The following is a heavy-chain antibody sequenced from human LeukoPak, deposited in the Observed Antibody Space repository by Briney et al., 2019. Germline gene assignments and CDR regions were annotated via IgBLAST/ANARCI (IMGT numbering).Heavy chain of an antibody. CDR1: GYTFTSYY. D-gene: IGHD6-6*01. J-gene: IGHJ6*02. Sequence: GASVKVSCKASGYTFTSYYMHWVRQAPGQGLEWMGIINPSGGSTSYAQKFQGRVTMTRDTSTSTVYMELSSLRSEDTAVYYCTRVRQQLDGMDVWGQGTTVTVSS. CDR3: TRVRQQLDGMDV. CDR2: INPSGGST. V-gene: IGHV1-46*01.